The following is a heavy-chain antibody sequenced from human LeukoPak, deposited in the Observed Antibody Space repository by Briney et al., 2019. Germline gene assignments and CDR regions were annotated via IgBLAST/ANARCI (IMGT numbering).Heavy chain of an antibody. V-gene: IGHV3-33*01. D-gene: IGHD1-26*01. CDR1: GFTFSNYG. Sequence: GGSLRLSCAASGFTFSNYGMHWVRQAPGKGLEWVAVIWYDGSNKYYADSVRGRFTISRDNSKNTLYLQMNSLRAEDMALYYCARGGAGATRDDTFDIWGQGTMVTVSS. J-gene: IGHJ3*02. CDR3: ARGGAGATRDDTFDI. CDR2: IWYDGSNK.